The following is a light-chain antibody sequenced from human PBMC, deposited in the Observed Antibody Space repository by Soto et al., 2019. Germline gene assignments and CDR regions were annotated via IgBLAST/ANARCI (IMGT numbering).Light chain of an antibody. CDR2: GAS. Sequence: EIVMTQSPATLSVSPGERATLSCRASQSLSSNLAWYQQKPGQAPRLLIYGASTRATGIPARFSGSGSGTAFTLTISSLQSEDFAVYYCQQYNNWPPLTFGGGTKVEIK. J-gene: IGKJ4*01. CDR3: QQYNNWPPLT. V-gene: IGKV3D-15*01. CDR1: QSLSSN.